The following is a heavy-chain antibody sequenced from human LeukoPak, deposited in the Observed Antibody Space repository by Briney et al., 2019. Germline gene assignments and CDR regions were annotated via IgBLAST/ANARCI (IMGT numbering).Heavy chain of an antibody. CDR1: GGSISNYY. Sequence: SETLSLTCTVSGGSISNYYWSWIRQPPGKGLEWIGYIYYSGSTNCNPSLKSRVTISVDTSKNQFSLKLSSVTAADTAVYYCARRYGSGSSGTFDYWGQGTLVTVSS. CDR3: ARRYGSGSSGTFDY. V-gene: IGHV4-59*01. J-gene: IGHJ4*02. D-gene: IGHD3-10*01. CDR2: IYYSGST.